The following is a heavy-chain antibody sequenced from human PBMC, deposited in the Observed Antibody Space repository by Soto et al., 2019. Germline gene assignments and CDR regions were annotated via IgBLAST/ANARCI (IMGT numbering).Heavy chain of an antibody. Sequence: QVQMVQSGAEVKKPGASIKVSCKSSGYTVNNYYIHWVRQAPGQGLEWMGKIKPNGYTTRLSQKYQGRLTVTSDPSTSTVYMELGSLTSEDTAMYYCARDLHGAFTTMIYWGQGTLVTVS. J-gene: IGHJ4*02. CDR1: GYTVNNYY. CDR3: ARDLHGAFTTMIY. D-gene: IGHD3-22*01. V-gene: IGHV1-46*02. CDR2: IKPNGYTT.